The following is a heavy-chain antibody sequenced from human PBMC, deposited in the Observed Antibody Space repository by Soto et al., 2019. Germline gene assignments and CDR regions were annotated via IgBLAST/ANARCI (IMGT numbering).Heavy chain of an antibody. CDR1: GGSISSYH. CDR2: IYYGGST. D-gene: IGHD5-12*01. CDR3: ARVYSGYGLHGGYYYYYMDV. V-gene: IGHV4-59*08. Sequence: SETLSLTCTVSGGSISSYHWSWIRQPPGKGLEWIGYIYYGGSTNYNPSLKSRVTISVDTSKNQFSLKLSSVTAADTAVYYCARVYSGYGLHGGYYYYYMDVWGKGTTVTVSS. J-gene: IGHJ6*03.